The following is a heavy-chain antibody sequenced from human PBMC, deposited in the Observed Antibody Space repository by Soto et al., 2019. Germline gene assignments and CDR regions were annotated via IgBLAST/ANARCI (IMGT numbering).Heavy chain of an antibody. CDR3: ASAAVTGTAGLDF. J-gene: IGHJ4*02. D-gene: IGHD6-19*01. CDR1: GGTFSSYA. CDR2: IIPIFGTA. Sequence: ASVKVSCKASGGTFSSYAISWVRQAPGQGLEWMGGIIPIFGTANYAQKFQGRVTITADKSTSTAYMELSRLTSDDTAVYYCASAAVTGTAGLDFWVQGTQVTVSS. V-gene: IGHV1-69*06.